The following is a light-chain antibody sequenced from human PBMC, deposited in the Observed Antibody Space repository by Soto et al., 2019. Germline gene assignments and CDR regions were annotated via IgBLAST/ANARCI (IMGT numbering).Light chain of an antibody. Sequence: QSALTQPRSVSGSPGQSVTISCTGTSSDVGRYNYVSWYQQHPGKAPKVMIYDVSERPSGVPDRFSGSKSGNTASLTISGLQAEDGADYYCCSYAGSPRYVFGTGTQLTVL. CDR1: SSDVGRYNY. J-gene: IGLJ1*01. CDR3: CSYAGSPRYV. CDR2: DVS. V-gene: IGLV2-11*01.